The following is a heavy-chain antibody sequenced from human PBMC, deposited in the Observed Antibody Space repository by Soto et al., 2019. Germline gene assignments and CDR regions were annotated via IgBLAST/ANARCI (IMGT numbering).Heavy chain of an antibody. CDR1: GGTFSSYA. CDR2: IIPIFGTA. CDR3: AGGGTFGGVIVQYFDY. Sequence: SVKVSCKASGGTFSSYAISWVRQAPGQGLEWMGGIIPIFGTANYAQKFQGRVTITADKSTSTAYMELSSLRSEDTAVYYCAGGGTFGGVIVQYFDYWGQGNLVTVSS. V-gene: IGHV1-69*06. J-gene: IGHJ4*02. D-gene: IGHD3-16*02.